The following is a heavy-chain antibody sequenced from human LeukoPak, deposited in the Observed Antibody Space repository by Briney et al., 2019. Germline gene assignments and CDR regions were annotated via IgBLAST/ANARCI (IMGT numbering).Heavy chain of an antibody. CDR3: AHSPDCSSTSCYSLAENWFDP. Sequence: SGPTLVNPTQTLTLTCTFSGFSLSTSGVGVGWIRQPPGKALEWLALIYWDDDKRYSPSLKSRLTITKDTSKNQAVLTMTNMDPVDTATYYCAHSPDCSSTSCYSLAENWFDPWGQGTLVTVSS. D-gene: IGHD2-2*01. CDR1: GFSLSTSGVG. V-gene: IGHV2-5*02. CDR2: IYWDDDK. J-gene: IGHJ5*02.